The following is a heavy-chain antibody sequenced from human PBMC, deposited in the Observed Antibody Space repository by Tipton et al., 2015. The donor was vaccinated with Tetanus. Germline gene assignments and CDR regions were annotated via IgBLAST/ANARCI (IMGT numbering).Heavy chain of an antibody. Sequence: VQLVQSGAEVKKPGESLTISCKGSGYSFTTYWITWARQMPGKGLEWMGRIDPIDSYTNYSPPFQGHITISADTSISTAYLQWSSLKASDTAIYYCARHLGTVAGSDYWGQGTLVTVSS. D-gene: IGHD6-19*01. J-gene: IGHJ4*02. CDR2: IDPIDSYT. CDR3: ARHLGTVAGSDY. CDR1: GYSFTTYW. V-gene: IGHV5-10-1*01.